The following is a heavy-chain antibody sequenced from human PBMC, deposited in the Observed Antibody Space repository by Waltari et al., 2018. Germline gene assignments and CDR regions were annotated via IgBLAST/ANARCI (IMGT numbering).Heavy chain of an antibody. Sequence: QMQLQQWGAGLLKPSETLSPPGAVSGESFIGYYWNWIRQPPGRGLEWIGEIHHSGSINYNPSLESRITISQDMSKNQFSLKLTSVTAADSAVYYCVRGKMYSRPYFDYWGQGTLVTVSS. CDR2: IHHSGSI. CDR1: GESFIGYY. J-gene: IGHJ4*02. CDR3: VRGKMYSRPYFDY. D-gene: IGHD6-13*01. V-gene: IGHV4-34*01.